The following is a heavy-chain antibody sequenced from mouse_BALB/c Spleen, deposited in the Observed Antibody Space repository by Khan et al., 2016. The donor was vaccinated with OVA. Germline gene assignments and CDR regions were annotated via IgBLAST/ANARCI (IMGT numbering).Heavy chain of an antibody. CDR1: GYTFTDYA. Sequence: QVRLQQSGPELVRPGVSVKISCKGSGYTFTDYAMHWVKQSHAKSLEWIGLISTYSGNTNYNQKFKGKATMTVAKSSSTAYLELARLTSEDSAIYYCTGAAYDGYYDYWGQGTTLTVAS. J-gene: IGHJ2*01. D-gene: IGHD2-3*01. CDR2: ISTYSGNT. CDR3: TGAAYDGYYDY. V-gene: IGHV1S137*01.